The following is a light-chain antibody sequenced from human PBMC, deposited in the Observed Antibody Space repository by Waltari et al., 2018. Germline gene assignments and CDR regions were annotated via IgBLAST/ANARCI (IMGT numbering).Light chain of an antibody. CDR2: DVS. J-gene: IGLJ1*01. Sequence: QSALTQPRSVSGSPGQSVTIPCTGTSSDVGGDNYVSWYQQNPGKAPKLMIYDVSKRPSGVPDRFSGSKSGNTASLTISGLQAEDDGDYYCCSYRGSFVFGTGTKVTVL. CDR1: SSDVGGDNY. CDR3: CSYRGSFV. V-gene: IGLV2-11*01.